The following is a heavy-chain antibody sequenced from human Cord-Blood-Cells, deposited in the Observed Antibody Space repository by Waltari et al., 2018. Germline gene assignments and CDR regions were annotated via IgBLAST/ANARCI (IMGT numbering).Heavy chain of an antibody. CDR1: GGSISSSSYY. Sequence: QLQLQESGPGLVKPSETLSLTCTVSGGSISSSSYYWGWIRQPPGKGLEWIGSNYYSGRTYYNPSLMSRVTISVDTSKNQCSLKLSSVTAADTAVYYCARQPPGLGMGHAFDIWGQGTMVTVSS. CDR2: NYYSGRT. V-gene: IGHV4-39*01. D-gene: IGHD7-27*01. J-gene: IGHJ3*02. CDR3: ARQPPGLGMGHAFDI.